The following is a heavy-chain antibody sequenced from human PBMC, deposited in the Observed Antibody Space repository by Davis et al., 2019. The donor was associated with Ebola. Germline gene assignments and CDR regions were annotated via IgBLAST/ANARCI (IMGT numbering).Heavy chain of an antibody. CDR2: ISGSGGST. D-gene: IGHD1-26*01. V-gene: IGHV3-23*01. CDR3: AKTRSYDAFDI. CDR1: GFTFSSYA. Sequence: ESLKISCVASGFTFSSYAMSWVRQAPGKGLEWVSAISGSGGSTYYADSVKGRFTISRDNSKNTLYLQMNSLRAEDTAVYYCAKTRSYDAFDIWGQGTMVTVSS. J-gene: IGHJ3*02.